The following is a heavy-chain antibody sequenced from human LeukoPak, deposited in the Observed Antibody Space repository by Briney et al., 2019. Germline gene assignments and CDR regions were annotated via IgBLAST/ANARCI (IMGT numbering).Heavy chain of an antibody. Sequence: GGSLRLSCAASGFTFSSYGMHWVRQAPGKGLEWVALIYYDGSNKYYADSVKGRFTISRDNSKNTLNLQMNSLRAEDTAIYYCAKDHRRGYSYGDFDYWGQGTLVTVSS. CDR3: AKDHRRGYSYGDFDY. CDR1: GFTFSSYG. J-gene: IGHJ4*02. V-gene: IGHV3-33*06. D-gene: IGHD5-18*01. CDR2: IYYDGSNK.